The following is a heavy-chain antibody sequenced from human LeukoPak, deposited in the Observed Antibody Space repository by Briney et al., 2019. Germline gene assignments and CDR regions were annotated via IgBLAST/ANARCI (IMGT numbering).Heavy chain of an antibody. D-gene: IGHD6-13*01. Sequence: PSETLSLTCTVSGGSISSYYWSWIRQPPGKGLEWIGYIYYSGSTNYNPSLKSRVTISVDTSKNQFSLKLSSVTAADTAVYYCARAIFAGTAYMDVWGKGTTVTISS. V-gene: IGHV4-59*01. CDR3: ARAIFAGTAYMDV. CDR2: IYYSGST. CDR1: GGSISSYY. J-gene: IGHJ6*03.